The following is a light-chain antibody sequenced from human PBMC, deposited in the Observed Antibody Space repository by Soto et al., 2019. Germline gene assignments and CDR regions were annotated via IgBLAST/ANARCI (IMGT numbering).Light chain of an antibody. CDR1: QGITSY. V-gene: IGKV1-9*01. J-gene: IGKJ5*01. CDR3: QQLNSYPIT. CDR2: DAS. Sequence: DIQLTQSPSFLSASVGDRVTITCRASQGITSYFAWYQQKPGKAPNLLIYDASTLQSGVPSRFSGSGSGTEFTLTISSQQPEDLATYYCQQLNSYPITFGQGTRLEIQ.